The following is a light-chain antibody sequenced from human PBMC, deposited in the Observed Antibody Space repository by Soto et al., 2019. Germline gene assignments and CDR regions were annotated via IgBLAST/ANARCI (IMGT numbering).Light chain of an antibody. J-gene: IGKJ1*01. CDR3: QQYDSSPRT. V-gene: IGKV3-20*01. Sequence: EKVMTQSPATLSVSPGERATLSCRASQSVSSYLAWYQQKPGQAPRLLIYDASNRATGIPDRFSGGGSGTDFTLTISRLEPEDFAVYWCQQYDSSPRTFGQGTKVDIK. CDR1: QSVSSY. CDR2: DAS.